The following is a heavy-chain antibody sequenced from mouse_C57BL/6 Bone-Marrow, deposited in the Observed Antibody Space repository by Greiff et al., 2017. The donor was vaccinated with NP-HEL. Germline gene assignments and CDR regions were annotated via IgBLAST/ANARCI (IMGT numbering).Heavy chain of an antibody. Sequence: VQLQQSGPELVKPGASVKISCKASGYTFTDYYINWVKQRPGQGLEWIGWIYPGSGNTKYNEKFKGKATLNVDTSSSTAYMQLSSLTSEDSAVYFCARGGRPHLLRYPYYFDYWGQGTTLTVSS. CDR2: IYPGSGNT. V-gene: IGHV1-84*01. CDR1: GYTFTDYY. D-gene: IGHD1-1*01. CDR3: ARGGRPHLLRYPYYFDY. J-gene: IGHJ2*01.